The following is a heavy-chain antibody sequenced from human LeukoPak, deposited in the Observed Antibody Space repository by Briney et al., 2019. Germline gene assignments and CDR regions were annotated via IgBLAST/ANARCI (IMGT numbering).Heavy chain of an antibody. D-gene: IGHD2-2*01. J-gene: IGHJ4*02. V-gene: IGHV3-23*01. CDR1: GFTFSSYA. CDR3: AKIRFTYCSSTSCYPGY. CDR2: ISGSGGST. Sequence: GGSLRLSCAASGFTFSSYAMSWVRQAPGKGLECVSAISGSGGSTYYADSVKGRFTISRDNSKNTLYLQMNSLRAEDTAVYYCAKIRFTYCSSTSCYPGYWGQGTLVTVSS.